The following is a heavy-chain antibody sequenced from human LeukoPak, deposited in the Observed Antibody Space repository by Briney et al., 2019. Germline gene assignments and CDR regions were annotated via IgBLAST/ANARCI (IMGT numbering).Heavy chain of an antibody. J-gene: IGHJ5*02. Sequence: PGGSLRLSCAASGFAFSTYWMHWVRQAPGRGLVWVSRIDSVGTRTTYADSVKGRFTISRDNAKNTLYLQMNSLRAEDTAVYYCARSPNCGGDCSWGQGTLVTVSS. CDR2: IDSVGTRT. D-gene: IGHD2-21*02. CDR1: GFAFSTYW. V-gene: IGHV3-74*01. CDR3: ARSPNCGGDCS.